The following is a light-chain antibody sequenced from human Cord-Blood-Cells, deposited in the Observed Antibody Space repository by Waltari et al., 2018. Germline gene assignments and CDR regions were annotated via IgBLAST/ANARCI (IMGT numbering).Light chain of an antibody. J-gene: IGKJ2*03. Sequence: DIVMTQSPHSLAVSLGERATLNCQSSPSVLYSPNNNNYVAWYQQKPGQPPKLLIYWASTREAGVPDRFSSGGSGADFTLTISSLQAEDVAVYYCQQYYSTPYSFGQGTKLEIK. CDR1: PSVLYSPNNNNY. V-gene: IGKV4-1*01. CDR3: QQYYSTPYS. CDR2: WAS.